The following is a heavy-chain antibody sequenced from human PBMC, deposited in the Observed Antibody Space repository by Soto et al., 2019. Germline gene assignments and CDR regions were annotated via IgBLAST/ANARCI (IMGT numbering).Heavy chain of an antibody. V-gene: IGHV3-30*18. CDR2: ISYDGSNE. J-gene: IGHJ4*02. D-gene: IGHD3-22*01. CDR1: GFSFSSYG. Sequence: QVQLVESGGGVVQPGRSLRLSCVASGFSFSSYGMHWVRQAPGKGLEWVAGISYDGSNEYYADSVKGRFTISRDNSKNTLYLQMNILRAEDTAVYYCAKDTYYYDSSGYYVFDHWGQGTLVTVSS. CDR3: AKDTYYYDSSGYYVFDH.